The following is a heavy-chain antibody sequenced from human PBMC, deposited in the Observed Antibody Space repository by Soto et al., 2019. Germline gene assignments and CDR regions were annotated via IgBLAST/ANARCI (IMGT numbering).Heavy chain of an antibody. CDR3: ARPRYSFCTSGYYPFDY. J-gene: IGHJ4*01. V-gene: IGHV4-39*01. CDR1: ADFISNTTYY. CDR2: IYFSGSGTS. Sequence: SETLSVTGSVSADFISNTTYYLCWVRQAPGKGLEWVGSIYFSGSGTSHYNPSLKSRVTISVDTSKNQFSLQLTSVTAADTAVYYCARPRYSFCTSGYYPFDYWGQATLVIVSS. D-gene: IGHD3-3*01.